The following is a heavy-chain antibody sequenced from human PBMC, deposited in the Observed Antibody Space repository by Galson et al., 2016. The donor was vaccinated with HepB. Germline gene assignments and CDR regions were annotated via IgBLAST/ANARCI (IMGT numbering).Heavy chain of an antibody. V-gene: IGHV3-74*01. CDR1: GFTFSSYW. CDR2: INSDGSST. J-gene: IGHJ4*02. Sequence: SLRLSCAASGFTFSSYWMHWVRQAPGKGLAWVSRINSDGSSTSYADSVKGRFTISRDNAKNTLYLQMNSLRAEDTAVYYCARRMATITSFDYWGQGTLVTVSS. D-gene: IGHD5-24*01. CDR3: ARRMATITSFDY.